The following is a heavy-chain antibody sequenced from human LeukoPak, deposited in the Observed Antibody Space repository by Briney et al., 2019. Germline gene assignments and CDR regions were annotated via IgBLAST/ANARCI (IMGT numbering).Heavy chain of an antibody. Sequence: GGSLRLSCSASGFSFSNYDMHWVRQAPGKGLEYVSAISSNGGSTYYADSVKGRLTISRNNSKNTLYLHMSSLRPEDTAVCFCVKDIMESTHHSYGMAVWGQGTTVTVPS. V-gene: IGHV3-64D*09. D-gene: IGHD2-8*01. CDR3: VKDIMESTHHSYGMAV. J-gene: IGHJ6*02. CDR2: ISSNGGST. CDR1: GFSFSNYD.